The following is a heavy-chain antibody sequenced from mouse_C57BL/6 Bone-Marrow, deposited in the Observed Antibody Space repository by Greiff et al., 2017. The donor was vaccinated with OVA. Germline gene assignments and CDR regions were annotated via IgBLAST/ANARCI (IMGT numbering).Heavy chain of an antibody. Sequence: VQLQQSGAELVRPGASVKLSCTASGFNIKDDYMHWVKQRPEQGLEWIGRIDPENGDTEYASKFQGKATITADTSSNTAYLQLSSLTSEDTAVYYCTEDPFAYWGQGTLVTVSA. CDR3: TEDPFAY. V-gene: IGHV14-4*01. CDR1: GFNIKDDY. CDR2: IDPENGDT. J-gene: IGHJ3*01.